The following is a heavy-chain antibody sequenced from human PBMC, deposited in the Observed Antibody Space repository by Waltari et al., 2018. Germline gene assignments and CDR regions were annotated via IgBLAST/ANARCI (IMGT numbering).Heavy chain of an antibody. V-gene: IGHV4-38-2*02. CDR2: IYHIGST. D-gene: IGHD3-10*01. Sequence: QVQLQESGPGLVKPSETLSLTCAVSGYSISSGYYWGWIRQLPGKGLEWIGSIYHIGSTYYNPSLKSRVTISVDTSKNQFSLKLSSVTAADTAVYYCARERILWFRELPSKTYDAFDIWGQGTMVTVSS. CDR1: GYSISSGYY. CDR3: ARERILWFRELPSKTYDAFDI. J-gene: IGHJ3*02.